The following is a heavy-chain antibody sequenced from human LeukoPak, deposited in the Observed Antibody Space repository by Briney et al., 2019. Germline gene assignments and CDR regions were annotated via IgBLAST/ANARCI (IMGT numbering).Heavy chain of an antibody. J-gene: IGHJ6*03. Sequence: ASVKVSCKASGYTFTSYGISWVRQAPGQGLEWMGWISAYNGNTNYAQKLQGRVTMTTDTSTSTAYMELRSLRSDDTAVYYCARDRKLLWFGELLSHYYYMDVWGKGTTVTVSS. CDR2: ISAYNGNT. D-gene: IGHD3-10*01. CDR3: ARDRKLLWFGELLSHYYYMDV. CDR1: GYTFTSYG. V-gene: IGHV1-18*01.